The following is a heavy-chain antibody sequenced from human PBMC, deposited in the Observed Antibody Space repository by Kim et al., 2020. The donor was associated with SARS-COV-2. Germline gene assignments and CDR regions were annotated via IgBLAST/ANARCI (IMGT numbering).Heavy chain of an antibody. D-gene: IGHD2-15*01. Sequence: SETLSLTCTVSGGSISSYYWSWIRQPPGKGLEWIGYIYYSGSTNYNPSLKSRVTISVDTSKNQFSLKLSSVTAADTAVYYCARATRIWAIDYWGQGTLVTVSS. V-gene: IGHV4-59*13. CDR1: GGSISSYY. CDR2: IYYSGST. CDR3: ARATRIWAIDY. J-gene: IGHJ4*02.